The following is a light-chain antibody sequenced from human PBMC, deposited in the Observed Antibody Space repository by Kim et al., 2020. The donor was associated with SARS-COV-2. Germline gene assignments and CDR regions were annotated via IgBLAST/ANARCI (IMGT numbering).Light chain of an antibody. J-gene: IGLJ2*01. CDR3: QAWVV. CDR1: KLGDKY. V-gene: IGLV3-1*01. CDR2: QDS. Sequence: SYELTQPPSVSVSPGQTASITCSGDKLGDKYACWYQQKPGQSPVLVIYQDSKRPSGIPERFSGSNSGNTATLTISGTQAMDEADYYCQAWVVFGGGTKLTVL.